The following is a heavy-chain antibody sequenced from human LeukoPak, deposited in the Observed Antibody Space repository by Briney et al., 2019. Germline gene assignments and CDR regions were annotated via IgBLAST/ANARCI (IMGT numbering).Heavy chain of an antibody. Sequence: GGSLRLSCAASGFTFSSYAMSWVRQAPGKGLEWVSAISGSGGSTYYADSVKGRFTISRDNSKNTLYLQMNSLRAEDTAVYYCAKRGQIVVVPAATTHPYYFDYWGQGTLVTVSS. V-gene: IGHV3-23*01. D-gene: IGHD2-2*01. CDR3: AKRGQIVVVPAATTHPYYFDY. CDR1: GFTFSSYA. J-gene: IGHJ4*02. CDR2: ISGSGGST.